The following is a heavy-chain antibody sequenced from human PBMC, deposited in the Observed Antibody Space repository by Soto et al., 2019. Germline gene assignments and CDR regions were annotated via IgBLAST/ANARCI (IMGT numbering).Heavy chain of an antibody. Sequence: QVQLVQSGAEVKKPGASVKVSCKASGYTFTSYGISWVRQAPGQGLEWMGWISAYNGNTNYAQKLQGRVTMTTDTSTNTAYMELRSLRSDNTAVYYGARDGEPMVGGAQNWFDPWGQGTLVTVSS. V-gene: IGHV1-18*01. CDR3: ARDGEPMVGGAQNWFDP. CDR2: ISAYNGNT. D-gene: IGHD3-10*01. J-gene: IGHJ5*02. CDR1: GYTFTSYG.